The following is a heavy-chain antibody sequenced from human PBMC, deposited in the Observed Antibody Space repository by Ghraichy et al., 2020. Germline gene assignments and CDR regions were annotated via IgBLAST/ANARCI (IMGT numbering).Heavy chain of an antibody. CDR1: GGSISSYY. CDR3: ARDKREWESNWFDP. V-gene: IGHV4-4*07. Sequence: SQTLSLTCTVSGGSISSYYWSWIRQPAGKGLEWIGRIYTSGSTNYNPSLKSRVTMSVDTSKNQFSLRLSSVTAADTAVNYCARDKREWESNWFDPWGQGTLFSAS. D-gene: IGHD1-26*01. CDR2: IYTSGST. J-gene: IGHJ5*02.